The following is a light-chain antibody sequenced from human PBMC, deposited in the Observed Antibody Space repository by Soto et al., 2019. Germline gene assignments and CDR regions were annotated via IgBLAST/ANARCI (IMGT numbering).Light chain of an antibody. CDR2: GAS. CDR1: QSVSSSY. V-gene: IGKV3-20*01. CDR3: QQYGSSPRT. J-gene: IGKJ1*01. Sequence: EIVLTQSPGTLSLSPGERATLSCRASQSVSSSYLAWYQQKPGQAPRLLIYGASSRATGIPDRFSGSGSGTDFTLTISRLEPEDFEVYYCQQYGSSPRTLGQGPKVDIK.